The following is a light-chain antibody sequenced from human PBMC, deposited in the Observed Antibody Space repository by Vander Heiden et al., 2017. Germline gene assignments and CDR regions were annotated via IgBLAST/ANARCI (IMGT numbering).Light chain of an antibody. CDR2: EDN. CDR3: QSYASSSDVV. Sequence: NFMLTQPHSVSESPGKTVTISCTGSSGTIASTYVQWYRQRPGRAPTTVIYEDNQRPSGVPDRFSGSIDRSSNSASLTISGLKTEDEADYYCQSYASSSDVVFGGGTKLTVL. CDR1: SGTIASTY. V-gene: IGLV6-57*02. J-gene: IGLJ2*01.